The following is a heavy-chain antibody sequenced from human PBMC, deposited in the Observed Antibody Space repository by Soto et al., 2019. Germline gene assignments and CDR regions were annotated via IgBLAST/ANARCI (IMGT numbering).Heavy chain of an antibody. CDR2: IYTSGST. CDR3: AGATYYYDSSGYPPGYYYYGMDV. J-gene: IGHJ6*02. Sequence: QVQLQESGPGLVKPSETLSLTCTVSGGSISSYYWSWIRQPAGKGLEWIGRIYTSGSTNYNPSLKSRVTMSVDTSKNQFSQKLSSVTAADTAGYYCAGATYYYDSSGYPPGYYYYGMDVWGQGTTVTVSS. V-gene: IGHV4-4*07. D-gene: IGHD3-22*01. CDR1: GGSISSYY.